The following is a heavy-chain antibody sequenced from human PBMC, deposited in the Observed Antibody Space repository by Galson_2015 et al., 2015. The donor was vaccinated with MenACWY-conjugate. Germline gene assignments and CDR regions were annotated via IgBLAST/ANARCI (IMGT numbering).Heavy chain of an antibody. CDR2: IYRGGST. CDR1: GFTFTTYS. V-gene: IGHV3-66*01. J-gene: IGHJ4*02. D-gene: IGHD6-19*01. CDR3: ARVVVVAGTHDYFDY. Sequence: SLRLSCAASGFTFTTYSMSWVRQAPGRGLEWISIIYRGGSTYYADSVKGRFTISRDNSKNTLFLQMNSLRAEDTAVYYYARVVVVAGTHDYFDYWGQGTLVTVSS.